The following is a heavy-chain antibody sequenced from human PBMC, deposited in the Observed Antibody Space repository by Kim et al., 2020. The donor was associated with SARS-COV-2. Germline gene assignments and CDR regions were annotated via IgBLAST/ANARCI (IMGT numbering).Heavy chain of an antibody. Sequence: SVKVSCKASGFTFTSSAMQWVRQARGQRLEWIGWIVVGSGNTNYAQKFQERVTITRDMSTSTAYMELSSLRSEDTAVYYCAADPDDSSGYYSWGQGTLVTVSS. CDR1: GFTFTSSA. CDR2: IVVGSGNT. V-gene: IGHV1-58*02. J-gene: IGHJ4*02. D-gene: IGHD3-22*01. CDR3: AADPDDSSGYYS.